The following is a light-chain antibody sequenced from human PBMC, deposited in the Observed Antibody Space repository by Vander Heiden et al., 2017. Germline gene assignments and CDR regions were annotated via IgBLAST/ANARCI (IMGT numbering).Light chain of an antibody. Sequence: ELVLTQSPATLSFSPGERATLSCRASQSFSSYLAWYQQKPGQAPRLLNYDASNRATGIPARFSGSGPGTDFTLTISSLEPEDFAVYYCQQRSNWQYTFGQGTKLEIK. CDR3: QQRSNWQYT. J-gene: IGKJ2*01. V-gene: IGKV3D-11*02. CDR2: DAS. CDR1: QSFSSY.